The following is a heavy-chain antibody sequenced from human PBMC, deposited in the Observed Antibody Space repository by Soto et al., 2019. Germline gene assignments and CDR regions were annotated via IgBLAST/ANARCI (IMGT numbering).Heavy chain of an antibody. V-gene: IGHV3-23*01. D-gene: IGHD2-15*01. CDR1: GFTFANYA. CDR3: ARGSVSLCYWFDP. J-gene: IGHJ5*02. Sequence: PGGSLRLSCAASGFTFANYAMSWVRQAPGKGLEWVSGSSGSGGSTYYADSVRGRFTISRDNSKNTVYLQMNSLRAEDTAVYYCARGSVSLCYWFDPWGQGTLVTVSS. CDR2: SSGSGGST.